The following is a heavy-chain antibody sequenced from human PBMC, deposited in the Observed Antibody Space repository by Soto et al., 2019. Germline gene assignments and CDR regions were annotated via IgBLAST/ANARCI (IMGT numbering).Heavy chain of an antibody. CDR1: GFTFSSYG. J-gene: IGHJ6*02. CDR2: IWYDGSNK. Sequence: GGSLRLSCAASGFTFSSYGMHWVRQAPGKGLEWVAVIWYDGSNKYYADSVKGRFTISRDNSKNTLYLQMNSLRAEDTAVYYCARDCRGKSYGMDVWGQGTTVTVSS. V-gene: IGHV3-33*01. CDR3: ARDCRGKSYGMDV.